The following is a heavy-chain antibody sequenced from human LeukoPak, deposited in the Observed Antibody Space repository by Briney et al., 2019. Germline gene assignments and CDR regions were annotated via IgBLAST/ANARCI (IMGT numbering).Heavy chain of an antibody. CDR2: ISGSGGST. J-gene: IGHJ4*02. CDR3: ANRHCISTHGYAFDY. Sequence: GGSLRLSCATSGFAYSSCVMAWVRQAPGKGLEWVSSISGSGGSTYYADSVKGRFTISRDNSMNTLYLQMNSLTAQDTAVYYFANRHCISTHGYAFDYWGQETLAPVSS. CDR1: GFAYSSCV. V-gene: IGHV3-23*01. D-gene: IGHD2-2*01.